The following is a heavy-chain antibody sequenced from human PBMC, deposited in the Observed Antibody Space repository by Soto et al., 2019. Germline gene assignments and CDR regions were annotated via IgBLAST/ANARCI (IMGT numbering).Heavy chain of an antibody. CDR2: IYSSGST. V-gene: IGHV4-59*01. Sequence: SETLSLTCTVSGGSISNYYWNWIRQSPGKGLEWIGYIYSSGSTHYNPSLQNRVTISIDTSKNQVSLKVNSVTAADTAVYYCARVPDYWGQGTLVT. J-gene: IGHJ4*02. CDR1: GGSISNYY. CDR3: ARVPDY.